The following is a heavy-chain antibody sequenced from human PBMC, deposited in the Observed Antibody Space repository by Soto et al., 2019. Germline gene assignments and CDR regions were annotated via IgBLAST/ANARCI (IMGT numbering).Heavy chain of an antibody. J-gene: IGHJ4*02. Sequence: GGSLRLSCAASGFTFSSYAMHWVRQAPGKGLEWVAVISYDGSNKYYADSVKGRFTISRDNSKNTLYLQMNSLRAKDTAVYYCARDQKEITMIVVAIDYWGQGTLVTVSS. CDR2: ISYDGSNK. CDR1: GFTFSSYA. CDR3: ARDQKEITMIVVAIDY. V-gene: IGHV3-30-3*01. D-gene: IGHD3-22*01.